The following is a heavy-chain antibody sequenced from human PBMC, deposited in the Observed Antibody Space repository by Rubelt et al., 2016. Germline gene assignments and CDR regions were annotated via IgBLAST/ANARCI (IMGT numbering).Heavy chain of an antibody. V-gene: IGHV3-30*04. J-gene: IGHJ4*02. D-gene: IGHD1-26*01. CDR2: VSYDGSNK. CDR3: ARRSGGSPDY. CDR1: SSYA. Sequence: SSYAMHWVRQAPGKGLDWVAVVSYDGSNKFYADSVKGRFTISRDNSKNTLYLQMNSLRPDDTAVYYCARRSGGSPDYWGQGTLVTVSS.